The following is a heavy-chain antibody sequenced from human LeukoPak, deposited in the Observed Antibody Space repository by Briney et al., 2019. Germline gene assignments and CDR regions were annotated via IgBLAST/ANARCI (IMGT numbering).Heavy chain of an antibody. D-gene: IGHD6-19*01. Sequence: GGSLRLSCAASGFTFNDYGMHWVRQAPGKGLEWVTFIRYDGSVKYYADSVKGRFTLSRDNSKNTLYLQMNSLRVEDSAVYYCARGLQAARLAVADSWGQGTLVTVSS. CDR1: GFTFNDYG. V-gene: IGHV3-30*02. CDR3: ARGLQAARLAVADS. J-gene: IGHJ5*02. CDR2: IRYDGSVK.